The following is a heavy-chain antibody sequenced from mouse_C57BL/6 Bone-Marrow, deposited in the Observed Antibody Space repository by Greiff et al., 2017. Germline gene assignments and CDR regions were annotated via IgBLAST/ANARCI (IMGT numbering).Heavy chain of an antibody. CDR3: ARANWDVYYAMDY. CDR2: ISDGGSYT. D-gene: IGHD4-1*01. V-gene: IGHV5-4*01. J-gene: IGHJ4*01. CDR1: GFTFSSYA. Sequence: EVHLVESGGGLVKPGGSLKLSCAASGFTFSSYAMSWVRQTPEKRLEWVATISDGGSYTYYPDNVKGRFTISRDNAKNNLYLQMSHLKSEDTAMYYCARANWDVYYAMDYWGQGTSVTVSS.